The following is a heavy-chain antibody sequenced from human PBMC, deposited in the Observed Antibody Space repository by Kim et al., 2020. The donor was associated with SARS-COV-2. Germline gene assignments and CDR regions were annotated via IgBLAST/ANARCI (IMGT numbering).Heavy chain of an antibody. CDR1: GYTFTSYG. CDR3: ARDAPGYGDYGYLGWEPFDP. CDR2: ISAYNGNT. V-gene: IGHV1-18*01. Sequence: ASVKVSCKASGYTFTSYGISWVRQAPGQGLEWMGWISAYNGNTNYAQKLQGRVTMTTDTSTSTAYMELRSLRSDDTAVYYCARDAPGYGDYGYLGWEPFDPWGQGTLVTVSS. D-gene: IGHD4-17*01. J-gene: IGHJ5*02.